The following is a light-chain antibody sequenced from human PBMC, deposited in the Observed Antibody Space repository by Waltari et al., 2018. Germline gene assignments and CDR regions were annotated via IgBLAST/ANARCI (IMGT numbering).Light chain of an antibody. CDR1: QSLSNY. Sequence: TVMTHSPATLSVSQGQRATLSCRASQSLSNYLAWYQQKPGQAPRLLIYDASTRATGIPARFSGSGSGTEFTLAISSLQSEDIAVYYCQQYGSWPLTFGGGTKVEFK. J-gene: IGKJ4*01. CDR3: QQYGSWPLT. V-gene: IGKV3-15*01. CDR2: DAS.